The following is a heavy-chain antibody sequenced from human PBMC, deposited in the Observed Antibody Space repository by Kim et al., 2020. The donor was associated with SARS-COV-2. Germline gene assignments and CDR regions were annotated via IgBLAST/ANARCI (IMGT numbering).Heavy chain of an antibody. CDR3: ARGMGDL. CDR2: IYYRGST. Sequence: SETLSLTCTVSGGSISSDYWSWIRQPPGKGLEWIGYIYYRGSTNYNPSRKSRVTISVDTSKNQFSLKRSSVTAADTAVYYCARGMGDLWGRGTLVTVSS. J-gene: IGHJ2*01. CDR1: GGSISSDY. V-gene: IGHV4-59*13.